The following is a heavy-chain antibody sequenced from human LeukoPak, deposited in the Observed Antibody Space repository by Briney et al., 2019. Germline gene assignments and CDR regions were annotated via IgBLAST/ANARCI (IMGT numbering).Heavy chain of an antibody. D-gene: IGHD3-9*01. V-gene: IGHV7-4-1*01. CDR3: ARDRRNYDILTGYVH. CDR2: INTNTGNP. J-gene: IGHJ4*02. CDR1: GYTFTSYA. Sequence: ASVKVSCKASGYTFTSYAMNWVRQAPGQGLEWMGWINTNTGNPTYAQGFTGRFVFSLDTSVSTAYLQICSLKAEDTAVYCCARDRRNYDILTGYVHWGQGTLVTVSS.